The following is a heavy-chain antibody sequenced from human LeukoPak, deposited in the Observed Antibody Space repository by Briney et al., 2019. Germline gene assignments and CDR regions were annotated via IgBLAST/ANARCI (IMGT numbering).Heavy chain of an antibody. CDR2: ISSSGSTI. D-gene: IGHD3-22*01. J-gene: IGHJ4*02. Sequence: SGGSLRLSCAASGFTFNTYAMSWVRQAPGKGLEWVSYISSSGSTIYYADSVKGRFTISRDNARNSLYLQMNSLRAEDTAVYYCARDNYDSSGPYYFDYWGQGTLVTVSS. CDR3: ARDNYDSSGPYYFDY. CDR1: GFTFNTYA. V-gene: IGHV3-48*03.